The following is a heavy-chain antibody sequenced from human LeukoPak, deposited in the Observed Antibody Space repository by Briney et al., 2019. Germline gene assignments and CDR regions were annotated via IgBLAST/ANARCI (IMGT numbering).Heavy chain of an antibody. D-gene: IGHD3-10*01. CDR1: GYSISSGYY. Sequence: PSETLSLTCTVSGYSISSGYYWGWIRQPPGKGLEWIGSIYHSGSTYYNPSLKSRVTISVDTSKNQFSLKLSSVTAADTAVYYCARDPGDRAPSLWFGELQLVNWGQGTLATVSS. J-gene: IGHJ4*02. CDR3: ARDPGDRAPSLWFGELQLVN. V-gene: IGHV4-38-2*02. CDR2: IYHSGST.